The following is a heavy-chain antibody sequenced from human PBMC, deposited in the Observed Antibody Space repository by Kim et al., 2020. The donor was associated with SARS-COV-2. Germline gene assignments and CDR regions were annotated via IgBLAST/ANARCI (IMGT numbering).Heavy chain of an antibody. Sequence: SETLSLTCTVSDGSISGSNYYLAWIRQPPGEGLEWIGTFHHKSGTNNFNPSLKSRVTVSVDTSKNNFFLRLTSVTAADTAVYYCARHLRPHGMAVWGQGT. CDR3: ARHLRPHGMAV. J-gene: IGHJ6*02. CDR1: DGSISGSNYY. CDR2: FHHKSGTN. V-gene: IGHV4-39*01.